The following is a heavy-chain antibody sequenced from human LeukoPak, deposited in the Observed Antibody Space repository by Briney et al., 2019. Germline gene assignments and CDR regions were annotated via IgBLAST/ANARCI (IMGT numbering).Heavy chain of an antibody. CDR2: INHSGST. CDR1: GGSFSGYY. D-gene: IGHD3-3*01. J-gene: IGHJ4*02. V-gene: IGHV4-34*01. Sequence: SETLSLTCAVYGGSFSGYYWSWIRQPPGKGLEWIGEINHSGSTNYNPSLKSLVTISVDTSKNQFSLKLSSVTAADTAVYYCARQNGHYDFWSGYLRYFDYWGQGTLVTVSS. CDR3: ARQNGHYDFWSGYLRYFDY.